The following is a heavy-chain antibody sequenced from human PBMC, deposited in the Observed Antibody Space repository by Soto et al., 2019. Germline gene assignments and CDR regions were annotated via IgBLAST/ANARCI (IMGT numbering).Heavy chain of an antibody. V-gene: IGHV3-33*01. CDR2: LWYDGDDK. CDR1: GFTIGSYG. D-gene: IGHD3-10*01. J-gene: IGHJ4*02. Sequence: QVLLVESGGGVVQPGTSLRLSCAASGFTIGSYGMHWVRQAPGKGLEWVAGLWYDGDDKYYGDSVKGRLTISRDNSRNTLYLQMNSLRAEDTAVYYCARGPYYGLYYFDSWGQGTLVTVSS. CDR3: ARGPYYGLYYFDS.